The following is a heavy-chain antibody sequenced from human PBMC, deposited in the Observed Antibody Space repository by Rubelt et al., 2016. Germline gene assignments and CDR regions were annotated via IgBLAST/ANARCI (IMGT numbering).Heavy chain of an antibody. CDR3: ASEYGV. J-gene: IGHJ6*01. V-gene: IGHV1-18*01. CDR2: ISTYNGNT. CDR1: GYTFTTYG. D-gene: IGHD2-8*01. Sequence: QVQLVQSGIEVKKPGASVKVSCKASGYTFTTYGISWVRQAPGQGLEWMGWISTYNGNTDYAQKLQGRITLHTDTTTGPFYMELRSPRSDDTAMYYCASEYGVGGQGTTVTVS.